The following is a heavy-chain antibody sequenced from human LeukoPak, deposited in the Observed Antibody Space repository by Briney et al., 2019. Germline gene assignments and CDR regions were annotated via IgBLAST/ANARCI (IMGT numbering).Heavy chain of an antibody. CDR2: ISYDGSNK. J-gene: IGHJ6*02. D-gene: IGHD5-18*01. CDR3: ARDGTAMVIDWYYYYGMDV. CDR1: GFTFSSYA. V-gene: IGHV3-30-3*01. Sequence: AGGSLRLSCAASGFTFSSYAMHWVRQAPGKGLEWVAVISYDGSNKYYADSVKGRFTISRDNSKNTLYLQMNSLRAEDTAVYYCARDGTAMVIDWYYYYGMDVWGQGTTVTVSS.